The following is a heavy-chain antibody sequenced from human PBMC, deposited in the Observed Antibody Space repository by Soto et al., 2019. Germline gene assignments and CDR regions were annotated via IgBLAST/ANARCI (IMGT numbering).Heavy chain of an antibody. V-gene: IGHV1-69*08. J-gene: IGHJ5*02. CDR3: ARDLFDCGGGSCDSHRFDP. CDR1: GGTFSSYT. CDR2: IIPILGIA. Sequence: QVQLVQSGAEVKKPGSSVKVSCKASGGTFSSYTISWVRQAPGQGLEWMGRIIPILGIANYAQKFQGRVTITADKSTSTAYMELSSLRSEDTAVYYCARDLFDCGGGSCDSHRFDPWGQGTLVTVSS. D-gene: IGHD2-15*01.